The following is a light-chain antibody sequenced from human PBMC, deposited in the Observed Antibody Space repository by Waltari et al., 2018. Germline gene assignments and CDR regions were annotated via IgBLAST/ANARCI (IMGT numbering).Light chain of an antibody. J-gene: IGKJ2*03. CDR3: QQHDNAPYS. Sequence: QMTQSPSSLSTSVGDRVSITCRASQGISNWLAWYQQKPGKAPKLLIYRASNLETGVPSRFSGSGSGTDFTLTISSLQPEDIATYYCQQHDNAPYSFGQGTKVEIK. V-gene: IGKV1-33*01. CDR1: QGISNW. CDR2: RAS.